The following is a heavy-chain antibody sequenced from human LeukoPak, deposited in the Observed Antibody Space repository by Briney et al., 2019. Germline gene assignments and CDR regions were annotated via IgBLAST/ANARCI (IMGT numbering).Heavy chain of an antibody. CDR2: MNPNSGNT. V-gene: IGHV1-8*01. Sequence: ASVKVSCKASGYTFTSYDINWVRQATGQGLEWMGWMNPNSGNTGCAQKFQGRVTMTRNTSISTAYMELSSLRSEDTAVYYCASGYYDSSGYYYFDYWGQGTLVTVSS. D-gene: IGHD3-22*01. J-gene: IGHJ4*02. CDR1: GYTFTSYD. CDR3: ASGYYDSSGYYYFDY.